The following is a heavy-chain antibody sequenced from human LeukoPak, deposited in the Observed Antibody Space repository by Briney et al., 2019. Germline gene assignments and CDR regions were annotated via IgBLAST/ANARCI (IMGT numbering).Heavy chain of an antibody. CDR1: GFTLSSYW. CDR3: ARNDFWTGYYPFDY. CDR2: IKQEGSEN. V-gene: IGHV3-7*01. Sequence: PGGSLRLSCAASGFTLSSYWMSSVRQDPGKGLEWVANIKQEGSENYYVHSVKCRFNISRDNAKKSLYMQMNSLRAEDTAVYYCARNDFWTGYYPFDYWGQGTLVTVSS. J-gene: IGHJ4*02. D-gene: IGHD3/OR15-3a*01.